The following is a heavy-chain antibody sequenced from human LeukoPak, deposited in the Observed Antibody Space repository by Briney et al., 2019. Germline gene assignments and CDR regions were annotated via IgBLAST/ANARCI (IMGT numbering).Heavy chain of an antibody. V-gene: IGHV4-34*01. Sequence: PSETLSLTCAVYSESFTGYYWSWIRQPPAKGLEWIGEINHSGSTNYNPSLKSRVTISVDTSKNQFSLKLSSVTAADTAVYYCARGPEIQLWLPHYYYYGMDVWGQGTTVTVSS. D-gene: IGHD5-18*01. CDR2: INHSGST. CDR3: ARGPEIQLWLPHYYYYGMDV. J-gene: IGHJ6*02. CDR1: SESFTGYY.